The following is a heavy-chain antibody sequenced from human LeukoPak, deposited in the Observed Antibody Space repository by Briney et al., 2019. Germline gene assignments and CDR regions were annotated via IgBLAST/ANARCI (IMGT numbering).Heavy chain of an antibody. CDR2: ISSSSDYI. Sequence: PGGSLRPSCAASGFTFSSYSMNWVRQAPGKGLEWVSFISSSSDYIYYADSVKGRFTISRDNAKNSLYLQMNSLRAEDTAVYYCARDLSQDGSGSYYPYFGYWGQGTLVTVSS. CDR3: ARDLSQDGSGSYYPYFGY. V-gene: IGHV3-21*01. J-gene: IGHJ4*02. D-gene: IGHD3-10*01. CDR1: GFTFSSYS.